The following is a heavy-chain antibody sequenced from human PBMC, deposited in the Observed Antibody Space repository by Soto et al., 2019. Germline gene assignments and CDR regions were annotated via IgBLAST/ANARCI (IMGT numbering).Heavy chain of an antibody. CDR1: GGTLSNFD. Sequence: QVQLVQSGAEVMKPGSSVKVSCKVSGGTLSNFDISWVRQAPGQGVEWMGRITPIFGIANYAQKFQGRVTITADESTITAYVELSSLTSEDTAVYYCAREANTAMVTAWFDPWGQGTLVTVSS. V-gene: IGHV1-69*15. J-gene: IGHJ5*02. CDR3: AREANTAMVTAWFDP. CDR2: ITPIFGIA. D-gene: IGHD5-18*01.